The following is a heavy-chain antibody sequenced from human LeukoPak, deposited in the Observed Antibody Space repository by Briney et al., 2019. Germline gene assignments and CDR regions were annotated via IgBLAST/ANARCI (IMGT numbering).Heavy chain of an antibody. CDR3: ARDSSSWLDP. CDR1: GFTFSSYS. V-gene: IGHV3-21*01. CDR2: ISSSSSYI. D-gene: IGHD6-13*01. Sequence: GGSLRLSSAASGFTFSSYSMNWVRQAPGKGLEWVSSISSSSSYIYYADSVKGRFTISRDNAKNSLYLQMNSLRAEDTAVYYCARDSSSWLDPWGQGTLVTVSS. J-gene: IGHJ5*02.